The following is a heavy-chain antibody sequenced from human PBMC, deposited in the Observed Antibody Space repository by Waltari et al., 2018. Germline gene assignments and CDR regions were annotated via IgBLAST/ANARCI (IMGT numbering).Heavy chain of an antibody. D-gene: IGHD5-12*01. CDR1: GGTFSSYA. CDR2: INPIFGTA. Sequence: QVQLVQSGAEVKKPGSSVKVSCKASGGTFSSYAISWVRQAPGQGLEWMGGINPIFGTANYEQKFQGRVTSTADESTSTAYMELSSLRSEDTAVYYCARESVEMATIFVWFDPWGQGTLVTVSS. CDR3: ARESVEMATIFVWFDP. J-gene: IGHJ5*02. V-gene: IGHV1-69*01.